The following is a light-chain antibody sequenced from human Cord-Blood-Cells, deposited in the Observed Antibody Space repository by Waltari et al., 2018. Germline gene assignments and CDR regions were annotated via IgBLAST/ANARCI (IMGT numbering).Light chain of an antibody. CDR2: AAS. Sequence: DIQMTQSPSSLSASVRDRVTITCRASQRLSSHLTWYQQKPGKAPNIRIDAASSFQSGVPSRFSGSGSGVYFTLSISRLQPEDFATYYCQQSYSTPLTFGGGTKVEIK. CDR3: QQSYSTPLT. CDR1: QRLSSH. V-gene: IGKV1-39*01. J-gene: IGKJ4*01.